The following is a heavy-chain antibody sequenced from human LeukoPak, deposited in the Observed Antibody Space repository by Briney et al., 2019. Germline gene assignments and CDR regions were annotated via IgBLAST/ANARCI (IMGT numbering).Heavy chain of an antibody. Sequence: ASVKVSCKASGYTFTSYGISWVRQAPGQGLEWMGWISAYNGNTNYAQKLQGRVTMITDTSTSTAYMELRSLRSDDTAVYYCARGRIYCSSTSCYGLAFDIWGQGTMVTVSS. D-gene: IGHD2-2*01. CDR2: ISAYNGNT. J-gene: IGHJ3*02. CDR1: GYTFTSYG. CDR3: ARGRIYCSSTSCYGLAFDI. V-gene: IGHV1-18*01.